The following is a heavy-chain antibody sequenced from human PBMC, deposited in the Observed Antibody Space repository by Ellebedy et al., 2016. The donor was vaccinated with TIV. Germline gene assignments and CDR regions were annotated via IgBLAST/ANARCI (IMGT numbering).Heavy chain of an antibody. D-gene: IGHD3-9*01. Sequence: SETLSLTXTVSGGSISSGTSYWIWIRQRPGMGLEWIGYIYYTGTTYYNPSLKSRVTISVDTSKNQFSLNLRSVTAADTAVYYCARDGRDYDILTGYYNVGYWGQGTLVTVSS. J-gene: IGHJ4*02. CDR1: GGSISSGTSY. CDR2: IYYTGTT. V-gene: IGHV4-31*03. CDR3: ARDGRDYDILTGYYNVGY.